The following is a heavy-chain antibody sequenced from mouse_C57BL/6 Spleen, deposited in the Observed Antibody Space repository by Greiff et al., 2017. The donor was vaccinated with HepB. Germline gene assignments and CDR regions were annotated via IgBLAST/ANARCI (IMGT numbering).Heavy chain of an antibody. J-gene: IGHJ2*01. CDR2: ISSGGSYT. CDR3: ARSPTIVTTRYFDY. D-gene: IGHD2-5*01. V-gene: IGHV5-6*01. CDR1: GFTFSSYG. Sequence: EVKVVESGGDLVKPGGSLKLSCAASGFTFSSYGMSWVRQTPDKRLEWVATISSGGSYTYYPDSVKGRFTISRDNAKNTLYLQMSSLKSEDTAMYYCARSPTIVTTRYFDYWGQGTTLTVSS.